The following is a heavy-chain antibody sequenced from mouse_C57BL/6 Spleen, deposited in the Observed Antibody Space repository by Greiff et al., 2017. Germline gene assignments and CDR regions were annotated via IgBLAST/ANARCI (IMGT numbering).Heavy chain of an antibody. V-gene: IGHV1-81*01. Sequence: VQVVESGAELARPGASVKLSCKASGYTFTSYGISWVKQRTGQGLEWIGEIYPRSGNTYYNEKFKGKATLTADKSSSTAYMELRSLTSEDSAVYFCARAGITTVVADYWGQGTSVTVSS. J-gene: IGHJ4*01. CDR1: GYTFTSYG. CDR2: IYPRSGNT. D-gene: IGHD1-1*01. CDR3: ARAGITTVVADY.